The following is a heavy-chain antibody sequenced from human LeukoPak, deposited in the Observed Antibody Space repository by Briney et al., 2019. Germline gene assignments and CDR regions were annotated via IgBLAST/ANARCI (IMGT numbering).Heavy chain of an antibody. CDR2: IIPIFGTA. J-gene: IGHJ6*02. CDR3: ARLPGIPYYYYGMDV. Sequence: SVKVSCKVSGYTLTELSMHWVRQAPGQGLEWMGGIIPIFGTANYAQKFQGRVTITADESTSTAYMELSSLRSEDTAVYYCARLPGIPYYYYGMDVWGQGTTVTVSS. CDR1: GYTLTELS. V-gene: IGHV1-69*13. D-gene: IGHD1-14*01.